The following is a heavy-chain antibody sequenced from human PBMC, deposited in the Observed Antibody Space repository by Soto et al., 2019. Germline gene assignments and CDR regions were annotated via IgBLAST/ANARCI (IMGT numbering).Heavy chain of an antibody. CDR3: AKPHRRGITMVRGVIRDY. CDR2: ISGSGGST. D-gene: IGHD3-10*01. J-gene: IGHJ4*02. Sequence: GGSLRLSCAASGFTFSSYAMSWVRQAPGKGLEWVSAISGSGGSTYYADSVKGRFTISRDNSKNTLYLQMNSLRAEDTAVYYCAKPHRRGITMVRGVIRDYWGQGTLVTVSS. V-gene: IGHV3-23*01. CDR1: GFTFSSYA.